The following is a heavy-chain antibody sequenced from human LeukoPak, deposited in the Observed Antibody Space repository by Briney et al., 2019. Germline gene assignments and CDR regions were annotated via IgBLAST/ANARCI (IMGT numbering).Heavy chain of an antibody. J-gene: IGHJ4*02. D-gene: IGHD5-24*01. CDR1: GFTFSSYE. V-gene: IGHV4-39*07. CDR2: IYYSGST. Sequence: GSLRLSCAASGFTFSSYEMNWVRQPPGKGLEWIGSIYYSGSTYYNPSLKSRVTISVDTSKNQFSLKLSSVTAADTAVYYCARDRYWLWLQEFDYWGQGTLVTVSS. CDR3: ARDRYWLWLQEFDY.